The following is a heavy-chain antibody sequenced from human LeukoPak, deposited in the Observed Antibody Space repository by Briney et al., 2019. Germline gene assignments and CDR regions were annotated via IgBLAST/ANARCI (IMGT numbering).Heavy chain of an antibody. CDR2: IYPGDSDT. CDR3: ARLGTNFPFGY. D-gene: IGHD4/OR15-4a*01. J-gene: IGHJ4*02. V-gene: IGHV5-51*01. CDR1: GYSFANYW. Sequence: GESLKISCKGSGYSFANYWIGWVRQMLGKGLEWMGIIYPGDSDTKYSPSFQGQVTISADKSISTAYLQWSSLKASDTAMYFCARLGTNFPFGYWGQGALVTVSP.